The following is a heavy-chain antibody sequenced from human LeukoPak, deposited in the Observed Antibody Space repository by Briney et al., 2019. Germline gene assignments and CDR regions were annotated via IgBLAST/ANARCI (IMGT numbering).Heavy chain of an antibody. D-gene: IGHD2-15*01. CDR2: IYTSGDT. Sequence: PSETLSLTCTVSGGSISSYYWSWIRQPAGKGLEWIGRIYTSGDTDYNPSLKSRVTMSVDTFKNQISLKMSSVTAADTAVYYCARCPVDGRESGGRRWFDPWGQGTLVTVSS. V-gene: IGHV4-4*07. J-gene: IGHJ5*02. CDR3: ARCPVDGRESGGRRWFDP. CDR1: GGSISSYY.